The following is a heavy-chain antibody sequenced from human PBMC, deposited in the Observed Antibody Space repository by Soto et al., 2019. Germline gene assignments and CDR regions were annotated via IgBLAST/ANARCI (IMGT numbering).Heavy chain of an antibody. V-gene: IGHV4-59*01. CDR3: ARDRAGIAAAGFDP. CDR2: IYYSGRT. D-gene: IGHD6-13*01. CDR1: GGSISSYY. Sequence: SETLSLTCTVSGGSISSYYWSWIRQPPGKGLEWIGYIYYSGRTNYNPSLKSRVTISVDTSKNQFSLKLSSVTAADTAVYYCARDRAGIAAAGFDPWGQVTLVTVSS. J-gene: IGHJ5*02.